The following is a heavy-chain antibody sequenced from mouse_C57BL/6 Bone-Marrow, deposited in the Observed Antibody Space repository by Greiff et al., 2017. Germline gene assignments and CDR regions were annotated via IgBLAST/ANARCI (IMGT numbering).Heavy chain of an antibody. J-gene: IGHJ1*03. CDR2: IYPGSGST. Sequence: VQLQQSGAELVKPGASVKMSCKASGYTFTSYWITWVKQRPGQGLEWIGDIYPGSGSTNYNEKFKSKATLTVDTSSSTAYMQLSSLTSEDSAVYYCARPGYYGSSYWYFDVWGTGTTVTVSS. V-gene: IGHV1-55*01. CDR3: ARPGYYGSSYWYFDV. D-gene: IGHD1-1*01. CDR1: GYTFTSYW.